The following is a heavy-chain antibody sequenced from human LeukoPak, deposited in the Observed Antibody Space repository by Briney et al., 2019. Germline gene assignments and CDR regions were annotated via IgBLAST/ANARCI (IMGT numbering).Heavy chain of an antibody. CDR2: ISSSSSYT. D-gene: IGHD6-6*01. Sequence: PGGSLRLSCAASGFTFSDYYMSWIRQAPGKGLEWVSYISSSSSYTNYADSVKGRFTISRDSAKNSLYLQMNSLRAEDTAVYYCARASSGQMVFDPWGQGTLVTVSS. V-gene: IGHV3-11*06. J-gene: IGHJ5*02. CDR3: ARASSGQMVFDP. CDR1: GFTFSDYY.